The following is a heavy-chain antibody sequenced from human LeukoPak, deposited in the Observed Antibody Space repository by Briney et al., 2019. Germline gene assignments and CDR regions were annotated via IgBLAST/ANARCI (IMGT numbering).Heavy chain of an antibody. CDR3: ANPGGISVVRGEGYYYGMDV. J-gene: IGHJ6*02. CDR2: ISSDESKK. V-gene: IGHV3-30*18. Sequence: GGSVRLSCAASGFTFSSYGMHWVGQAPGKGLQGVAVISSDESKKYYADSVKGRFTISRDNSKNTLYLQMNSLRAEDTTIYYCANPGGISVVRGEGYYYGMDVWGQGTTVTVSS. D-gene: IGHD3-10*01. CDR1: GFTFSSYG.